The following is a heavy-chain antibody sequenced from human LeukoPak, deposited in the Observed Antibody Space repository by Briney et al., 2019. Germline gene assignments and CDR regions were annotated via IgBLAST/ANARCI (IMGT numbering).Heavy chain of an antibody. J-gene: IGHJ5*02. V-gene: IGHV4-59*01. CDR1: GGSISSYY. D-gene: IGHD1-7*01. CDR2: IYYSGST. CDR3: ARGKLARDWFDP. Sequence: PSGTLSLTCTVSGGSISSYYWSWIRQPPGKGLEWIGYIYYSGSTNYNPSLKSRVTISVDTSKNQFSLKLSSVTAADTAVYYCARGKLARDWFDPWGQGTLVTVSS.